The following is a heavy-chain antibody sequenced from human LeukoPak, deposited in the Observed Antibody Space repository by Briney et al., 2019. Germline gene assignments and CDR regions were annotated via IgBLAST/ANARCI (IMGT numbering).Heavy chain of an antibody. J-gene: IGHJ6*02. Sequence: GESLKISGKGSGYSFTSYWIGWVRQMPGKGLEWMGIIYPGDSDTRYSPSFQGQVTISADKSISTAYLQWSSLKASDTAMYYCARHSGYSSSWYQPYYYGMDVWGQGTTVTVSS. V-gene: IGHV5-51*01. CDR2: IYPGDSDT. CDR1: GYSFTSYW. CDR3: ARHSGYSSSWYQPYYYGMDV. D-gene: IGHD6-13*01.